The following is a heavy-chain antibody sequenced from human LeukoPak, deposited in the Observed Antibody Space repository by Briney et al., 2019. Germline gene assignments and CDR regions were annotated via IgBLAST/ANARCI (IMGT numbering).Heavy chain of an antibody. V-gene: IGHV3-21*01. D-gene: IGHD1-7*01. CDR2: ISSSSRYI. Sequence: GGSLRLSCQPSGFTFSSFSMNGVRQAPGKGLEGVSSISSSSRYIHYADSVKGRFTISRDNAKISLYLQMNSLRAEDTAVYYCAREETRTTDYFDFWGQGTLVTVSS. CDR1: GFTFSSFS. J-gene: IGHJ4*02. CDR3: AREETRTTDYFDF.